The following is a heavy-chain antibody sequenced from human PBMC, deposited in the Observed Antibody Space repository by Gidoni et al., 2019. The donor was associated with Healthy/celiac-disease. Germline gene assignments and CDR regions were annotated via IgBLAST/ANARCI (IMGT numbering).Heavy chain of an antibody. CDR1: GFTFDDYA. Sequence: EVQLVESGGGLVQPGRSLRLSCAASGFTFDDYAMHWVRQAPGKGLEWVSGISWNSGSIGYADSVKGRFTISRDNAKNSLYLQMNSLRAEDTALYYCVPQNWFDPWGQGTLVTVSS. V-gene: IGHV3-9*01. J-gene: IGHJ5*02. CDR2: ISWNSGSI. CDR3: VPQNWFDP.